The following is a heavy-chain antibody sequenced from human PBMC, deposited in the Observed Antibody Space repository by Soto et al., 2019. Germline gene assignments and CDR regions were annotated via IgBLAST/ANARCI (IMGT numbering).Heavy chain of an antibody. CDR1: GYTFTGYY. CDR3: ARGVGYCSSTSCPYNWFDP. D-gene: IGHD2-2*01. Sequence: GPSVKVSCKASGYTFTGYYMHWVRQAPGQGLEWMGWINPNSGGTNYAQKFQGRVTMTRDTSISTAYMELSRLRSDDTAVYYCARGVGYCSSTSCPYNWFDPWGQGTLVTVSS. V-gene: IGHV1-2*02. J-gene: IGHJ5*02. CDR2: INPNSGGT.